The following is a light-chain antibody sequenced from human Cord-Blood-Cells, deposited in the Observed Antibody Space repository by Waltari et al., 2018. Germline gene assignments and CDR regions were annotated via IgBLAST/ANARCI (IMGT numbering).Light chain of an antibody. J-gene: IGKJ1*01. Sequence: EIVMTQSPATLSVSPGERATLSCRASQSVSSNLAWYQQKPGQAPRLLIYGASTRATGIPAGFSGGGSGTEFTLTISSLQSEDFAVYYCQQYNNWPWTFGQGTKVEIK. V-gene: IGKV3-15*01. CDR3: QQYNNWPWT. CDR1: QSVSSN. CDR2: GAS.